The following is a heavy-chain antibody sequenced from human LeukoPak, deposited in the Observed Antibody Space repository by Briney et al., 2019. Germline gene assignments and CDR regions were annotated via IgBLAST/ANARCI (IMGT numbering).Heavy chain of an antibody. D-gene: IGHD5-12*01. Sequence: ASVKVSCKASGYTFTGYYMHWVRQAPGQGLEWMGWISAYNGNTNYAQKLQGRVTMTTDTSTSTAYMELRSLRSDDTAVYYCARDLSTIVATIRDLWFDPWGQGTLVTVSS. CDR1: GYTFTGYY. CDR2: ISAYNGNT. V-gene: IGHV1-18*04. J-gene: IGHJ5*02. CDR3: ARDLSTIVATIRDLWFDP.